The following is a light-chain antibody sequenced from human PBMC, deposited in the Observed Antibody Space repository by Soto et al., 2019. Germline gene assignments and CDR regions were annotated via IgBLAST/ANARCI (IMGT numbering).Light chain of an antibody. J-gene: IGLJ1*01. CDR2: DDN. V-gene: IGLV3-21*02. CDR1: NIGSKS. CDR3: QVWDSISDHFV. Sequence: SYELTQPPSVSVAPGQTARISCGGTNIGSKSVHWFQQKPGQAPVLVVYDDNDRLSGIPERFSGSNSGNTATLTISRVEAGDDADYYCQVWDSISDHFVFGPGTKLTAL.